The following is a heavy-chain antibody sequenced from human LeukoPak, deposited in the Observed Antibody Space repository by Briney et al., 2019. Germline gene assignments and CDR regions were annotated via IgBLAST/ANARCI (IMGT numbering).Heavy chain of an antibody. D-gene: IGHD4-23*01. V-gene: IGHV1-24*01. CDR3: ATELRWKDH. CDR1: GYTLTDLS. J-gene: IGHJ4*02. Sequence: ASVKVSCKISGYTLTDLSIHWVRQAPGKGLEWMGGFDPKDGDNVYAQTFQGRVTMTEDTSTDTAYMELSSLRSEDTAVYYCATELRWKDHWGQGTLVTVSS. CDR2: FDPKDGDN.